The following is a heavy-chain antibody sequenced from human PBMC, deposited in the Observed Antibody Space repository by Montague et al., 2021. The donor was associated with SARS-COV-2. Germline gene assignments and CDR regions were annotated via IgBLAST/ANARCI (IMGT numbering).Heavy chain of an antibody. CDR3: AREGILWFGDLAPYYYGMDV. CDR1: GGSINSITYY. J-gene: IGHJ6*02. V-gene: IGHV4-61*10. D-gene: IGHD3-10*01. CDR2: IDSGGYN. Sequence: SETLSLTCTVSGGSINSITYYWSWIRQPAGKGLEWIGRIDSGGYNNYNPSLKSRVTISVDTSKNQFSLKLSSVTAADTAVYYCAREGILWFGDLAPYYYGMDVWGQGTTVTVSS.